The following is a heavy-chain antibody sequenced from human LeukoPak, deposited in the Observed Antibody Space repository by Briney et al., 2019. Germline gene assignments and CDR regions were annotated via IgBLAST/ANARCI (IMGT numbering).Heavy chain of an antibody. D-gene: IGHD1-26*01. CDR3: ARGADVVYFDY. Sequence: SVKVSCKASGGTFSSYTISWVRQAPGQGLEWMGRIIPILGIANYAQKFQGRVTITADESTSTAYMELSSLRSEDTAVYYCARGADVVYFDYWGQGTLVTVSS. CDR1: GGTFSSYT. V-gene: IGHV1-69*02. CDR2: IIPILGIA. J-gene: IGHJ4*02.